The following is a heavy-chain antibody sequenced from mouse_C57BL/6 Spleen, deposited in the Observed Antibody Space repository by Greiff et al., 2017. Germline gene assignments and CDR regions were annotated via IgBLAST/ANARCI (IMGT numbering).Heavy chain of an antibody. J-gene: IGHJ3*01. D-gene: IGHD2-2*01. CDR1: GFTFSDYG. Sequence: DVMLVESGGGLVTPGGSLKLSCAASGFTFSDYGMHWVRQAPEKGLEWVAYISSGSSTIYYADTVTGRFTIARDNAKNTLFLQMTSLRSEDTAMYYCATMVTTPWFAYWGQGTLVTVSA. CDR3: ATMVTTPWFAY. V-gene: IGHV5-17*01. CDR2: ISSGSSTI.